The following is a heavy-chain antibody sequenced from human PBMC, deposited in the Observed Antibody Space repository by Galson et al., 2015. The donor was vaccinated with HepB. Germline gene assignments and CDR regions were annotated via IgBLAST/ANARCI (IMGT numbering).Heavy chain of an antibody. CDR1: GFTFSAYS. J-gene: IGHJ4*02. CDR2: ISGSSGII. Sequence: SLRLSCAASGFTFSAYSMNWVRQAPGKGLEWISYISGSSGIIHYADSVKGRFTISRDNGQKSLYLQMNSLRDEDTAVYYCARDFGLTYCGGDCRGADYWGQGTLVTVSS. V-gene: IGHV3-48*02. CDR3: ARDFGLTYCGGDCRGADY. D-gene: IGHD2-21*02.